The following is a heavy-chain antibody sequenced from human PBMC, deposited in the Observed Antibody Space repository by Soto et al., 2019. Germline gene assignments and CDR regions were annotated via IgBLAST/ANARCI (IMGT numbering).Heavy chain of an antibody. CDR2: MNPNSGNT. CDR3: ASLMVRGLGYYYYYMDV. CDR1: GYTFTSYD. J-gene: IGHJ6*03. V-gene: IGHV1-8*01. D-gene: IGHD3-10*01. Sequence: ASVKVSCKASGYTFTSYDINWVRQATGQGLEWMGWMNPNSGNTDYAQKFQGRVTMTRNTSISTAYMELSSLRSEDTAVYYCASLMVRGLGYYYYYMDVWGKGTMVTVSS.